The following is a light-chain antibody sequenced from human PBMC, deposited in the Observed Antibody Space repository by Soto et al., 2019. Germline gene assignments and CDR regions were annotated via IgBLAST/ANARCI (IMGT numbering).Light chain of an antibody. V-gene: IGLV2-23*01. CDR1: SSDVGSYNL. J-gene: IGLJ2*01. Sequence: QSVLTQPASVSGSPGQSITISCTGTSSDVGSYNLVSWYQQHPGKAPKLMIYEGSKRPSGVSNRFSGSKSGNTASLTISGLQAEDKADYYCCSYARSSTSDVIFGGGTKLTLL. CDR3: CSYARSSTSDVI. CDR2: EGS.